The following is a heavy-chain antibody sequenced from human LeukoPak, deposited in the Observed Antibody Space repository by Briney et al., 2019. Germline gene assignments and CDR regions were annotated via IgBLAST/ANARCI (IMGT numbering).Heavy chain of an antibody. CDR1: GYTFTGYY. J-gene: IGHJ4*02. V-gene: IGHV1-2*02. CDR3: ARDAGLGYCSSTSCSYFDY. D-gene: IGHD2-2*01. Sequence: ASVKVSCKASGYTFTGYYMHWVRQAPGQGLEWMGWINPNSGGTNYAQKFQGRVTMTRDTSISTAYMELSRLRSEDTAVYYCARDAGLGYCSSTSCSYFDYWGQGTLVTVSS. CDR2: INPNSGGT.